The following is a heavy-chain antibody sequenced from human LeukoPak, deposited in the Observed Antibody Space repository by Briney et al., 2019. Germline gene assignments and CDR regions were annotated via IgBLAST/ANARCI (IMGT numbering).Heavy chain of an antibody. V-gene: IGHV3-7*01. CDR1: GFTFSSHW. J-gene: IGHJ4*02. Sequence: GGSLRLSCAASGFTFSSHWMSWVRQAPGKGLEWVANINLDGSEKYYVDSVKGRFTISRDNAKNSLYLQMNSLRAEDTAVYFCAREGVVVGMEGFDYWGQGTLVTVSS. D-gene: IGHD3-22*01. CDR2: INLDGSEK. CDR3: AREGVVVGMEGFDY.